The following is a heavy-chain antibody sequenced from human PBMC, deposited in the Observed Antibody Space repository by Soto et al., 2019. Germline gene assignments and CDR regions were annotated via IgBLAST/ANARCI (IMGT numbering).Heavy chain of an antibody. V-gene: IGHV3-7*01. CDR3: ARGHYGLDV. CDR2: MNQDGGEK. J-gene: IGHJ6*02. CDR1: GFTFVDHW. Sequence: PWGSLSLSCAASGFTFVDHWISFFRQAPWKWLEWVAYMNQDGGEKWCVDSVKGRFTISRDNAKNSLFLQMNSLRPEDTAVYYCARGHYGLDVWGQGTTVTVSS.